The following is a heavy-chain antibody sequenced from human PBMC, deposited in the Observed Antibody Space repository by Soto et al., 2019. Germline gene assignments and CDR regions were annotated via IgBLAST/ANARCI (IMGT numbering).Heavy chain of an antibody. CDR1: GGTFSSYA. CDR2: IIPIFGTA. J-gene: IGHJ5*02. Sequence: QVQLVQSGAEVKKPGSSVKVSCKASGGTFSSYAISWVRQAPGQGLEWMGGIIPIFGTANYAQKFQGRVTNTAEESKSTAYMELSSLRSEDTAVYYCTGHEYYGSELITRFEPWGKGTLVSVSS. CDR3: TGHEYYGSELITRFEP. V-gene: IGHV1-69*12. D-gene: IGHD3-10*01.